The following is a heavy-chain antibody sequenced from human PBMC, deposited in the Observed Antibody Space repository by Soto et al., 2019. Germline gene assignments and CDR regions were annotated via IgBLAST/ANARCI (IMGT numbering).Heavy chain of an antibody. V-gene: IGHV1-69*13. CDR3: ARFYDSSGFLTNGMRHRCTDV. J-gene: IGHJ6*03. CDR1: GGTFSSYA. D-gene: IGHD3-22*01. Sequence: SVKVSCKASGGTFSSYAISWVRQAPGQGLEWMGGIIPIFGTANYAQKFQGRVTITADESTSAAYMELSSLRSEDTAVYYCARFYDSSGFLTNGMRHRCTDVRDKGTTVTGSS. CDR2: IIPIFGTA.